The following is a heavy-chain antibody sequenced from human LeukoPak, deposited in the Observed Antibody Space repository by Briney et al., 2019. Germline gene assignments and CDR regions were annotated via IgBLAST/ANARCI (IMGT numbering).Heavy chain of an antibody. CDR1: GYTFTSYA. D-gene: IGHD3-22*01. Sequence: ASVKVSCKASGYTFTSYAMHWVRQAPGQRLEWMGWINAGNGNTKYSQKFQGRVTITRDTSASTAYMELSSLRSEDTAVYYCARDKILGYYDSSGYFRYWGQGTLVTVSS. J-gene: IGHJ4*02. CDR2: INAGNGNT. V-gene: IGHV1-3*01. CDR3: ARDKILGYYDSSGYFRY.